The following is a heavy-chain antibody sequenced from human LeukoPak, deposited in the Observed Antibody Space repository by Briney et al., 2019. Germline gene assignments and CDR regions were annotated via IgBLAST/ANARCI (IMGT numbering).Heavy chain of an antibody. Sequence: SETLSLTCTVSGGSISSYYWSWIRQPPGKGLEWIGYIYYSGSTNYNPSLRSRVTISVDTSKNQFSLKLSSVTAADTAVYYCAREGDGYNYIGYWGQGTLVTVSS. CDR2: IYYSGST. CDR1: GGSISSYY. CDR3: AREGDGYNYIGY. J-gene: IGHJ4*02. D-gene: IGHD5-24*01. V-gene: IGHV4-59*01.